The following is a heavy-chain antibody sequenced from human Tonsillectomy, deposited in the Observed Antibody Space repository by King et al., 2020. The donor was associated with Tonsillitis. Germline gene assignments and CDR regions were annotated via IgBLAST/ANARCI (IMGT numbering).Heavy chain of an antibody. CDR2: IWYDGSSK. CDR1: GFSFSSYG. J-gene: IGHJ5*02. D-gene: IGHD3-10*01. V-gene: IGHV3-33*06. CDR3: AKDRGAGMES. Sequence: VQLVESGGGVVQPGRSLRLSCAASGFSFSSYGIHWVRQAPGKGLEWVAVIWYDGSSKYYSDSVKGRFTISRDNSKNTVSLQMNSLRAEDTALYYCAKDRGAGMESWGQGTLVTVSS.